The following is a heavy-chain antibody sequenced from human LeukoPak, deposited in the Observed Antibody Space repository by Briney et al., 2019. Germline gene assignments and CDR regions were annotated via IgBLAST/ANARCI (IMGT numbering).Heavy chain of an antibody. CDR3: ATQLGNHDYGDYYFDY. V-gene: IGHV4-59*01. CDR1: GGSISSYY. J-gene: IGHJ4*02. CDR2: IYYSGST. D-gene: IGHD4-17*01. Sequence: SGTLSLTCTVSGGSISSYYWSWIRQPPGKGLEWIGYIYYSGSTNYNPSLKSRVTISVDTSKNQFSLKLSSVTAADTAVYYCATQLGNHDYGDYYFDYWGQGTLVTVSS.